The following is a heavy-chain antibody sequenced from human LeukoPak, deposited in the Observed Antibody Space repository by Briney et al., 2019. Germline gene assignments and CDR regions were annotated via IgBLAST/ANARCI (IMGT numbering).Heavy chain of an antibody. CDR2: INPSGGST. J-gene: IGHJ3*02. CDR3: ARDDRSLPDSESEGDAFDI. D-gene: IGHD3-22*01. CDR1: AYTFTSYY. Sequence: GASVKVSCKASAYTFTSYYMHLVRQAPGQGLEWIGIINPSGGSTSYAQKFRGRVTMTRDMSTSTVYMGVSSLRSEVTAVYYCARDDRSLPDSESEGDAFDIWGQGTMVTVSS. V-gene: IGHV1-46*01.